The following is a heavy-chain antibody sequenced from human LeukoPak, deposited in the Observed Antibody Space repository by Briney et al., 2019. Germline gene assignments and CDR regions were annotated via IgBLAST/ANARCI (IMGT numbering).Heavy chain of an antibody. J-gene: IGHJ4*02. Sequence: PSETLSLTCTVSGGSISSSSYYWGWIRQPPGKGLEWIGSIYYSGSTYYNPSLKSRVTISVGTSKNQSSLKLSSVTAADTAVYYCAREVTTSDDFDYWGQGTLVTVSS. D-gene: IGHD4-17*01. CDR2: IYYSGST. CDR3: AREVTTSDDFDY. CDR1: GGSISSSSYY. V-gene: IGHV4-39*07.